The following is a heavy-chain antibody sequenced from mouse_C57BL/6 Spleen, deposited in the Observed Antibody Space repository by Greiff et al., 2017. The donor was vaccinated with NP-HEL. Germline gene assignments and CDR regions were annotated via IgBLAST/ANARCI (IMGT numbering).Heavy chain of an antibody. J-gene: IGHJ3*01. CDR2: INPNYGTT. V-gene: IGHV1-39*01. CDR3: AGGGAVVQFAD. D-gene: IGHD1-1*01. CDR1: GYSFTGYY. Sequence: VQLQQSGPELVKPGASVKISCKASGYSFTGYYMNWVKQSHGKSLEWIGVINPNYGTTSYNQKFKGKATLTVDKSSSTAYMQLNSLTSEDSAVYYSAGGGAVVQFADWGQGTLVTVSA.